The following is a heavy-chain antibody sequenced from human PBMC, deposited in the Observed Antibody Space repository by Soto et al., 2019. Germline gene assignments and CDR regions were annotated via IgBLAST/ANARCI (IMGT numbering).Heavy chain of an antibody. J-gene: IGHJ5*01. D-gene: IGHD2-15*01. CDR3: ARGRYCLTGRCFPNWFDS. CDR1: GDSISTVDYF. CDR2: IYKSATT. V-gene: IGHV4-30-4*01. Sequence: TLSLTCSVSGDSISTVDYFWAWIRQPPGQALEYIGYIYKSATTYYNPSFESRVAISLDTSKSQFSLNVTSVTAADTAVYFCARGRYCLTGRCFPNWFDSWGQGTLVTVS.